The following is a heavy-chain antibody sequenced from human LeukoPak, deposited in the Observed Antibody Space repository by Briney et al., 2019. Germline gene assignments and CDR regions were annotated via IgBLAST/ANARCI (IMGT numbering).Heavy chain of an antibody. J-gene: IGHJ5*02. V-gene: IGHV1-69*13. Sequence: ASVKVSCKASGGTFSSYAISWVRQAPGQGLEWMGGIIPIFGTANYAQKFQGRVTITADESTSTAYMELSSLRSEDTAVYYCARAKVFGVVIPNWFDPWGQGTLVTVSS. CDR1: GGTFSSYA. D-gene: IGHD3-3*01. CDR2: IIPIFGTA. CDR3: ARAKVFGVVIPNWFDP.